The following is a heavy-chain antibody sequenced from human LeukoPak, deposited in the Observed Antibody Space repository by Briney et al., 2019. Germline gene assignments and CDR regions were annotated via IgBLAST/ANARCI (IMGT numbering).Heavy chain of an antibody. CDR2: ISYDGSNK. CDR3: AKSRTRDAALDY. Sequence: PGGSLRLSCAASGFTFSSYGMHWVRQAPGKGLEWVAVISYDGSNKYYADSVKGRFTISRDNSKNTLYLQMNSLSAEDTAVYYCAKSRTRDAALDYWGQGTLVTVSS. CDR1: GFTFSSYG. J-gene: IGHJ4*02. V-gene: IGHV3-30*18. D-gene: IGHD6-6*01.